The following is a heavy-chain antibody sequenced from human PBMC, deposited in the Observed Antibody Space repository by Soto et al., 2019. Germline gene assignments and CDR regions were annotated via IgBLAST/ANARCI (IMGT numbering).Heavy chain of an antibody. CDR3: AREGSYSAYNFAHGIQLWSFDF. D-gene: IGHD5-12*01. CDR1: GGSINTFY. J-gene: IGHJ4*02. V-gene: IGHV4-4*07. CDR2: IFSIVST. Sequence: ETLSFTCLVSGGSINTFYCNWIRQPAGKGLEWIGRIFSIVSTSFNPSLESRVAMSVDTSKNHFSLNLSSVTAADMAVYYCAREGSYSAYNFAHGIQLWSFDFWGQG.